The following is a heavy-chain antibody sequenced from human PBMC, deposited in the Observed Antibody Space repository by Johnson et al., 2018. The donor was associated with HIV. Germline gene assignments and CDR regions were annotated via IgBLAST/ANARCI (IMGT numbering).Heavy chain of an antibody. Sequence: QMLLVESGGGLVQPGGSLRLSCAASGFTFSSYWMHWVRQAPGKGLEWVAVISYDGSNKYYADSVEGRFTVSRDNTKNTLYLQMNSLRADDTAIYYCALTESRFLEWLFRAFDIWGQGTVVTVSP. V-gene: IGHV3-30-3*01. CDR2: ISYDGSNK. D-gene: IGHD3-3*01. CDR1: GFTFSSYW. CDR3: ALTESRFLEWLFRAFDI. J-gene: IGHJ3*02.